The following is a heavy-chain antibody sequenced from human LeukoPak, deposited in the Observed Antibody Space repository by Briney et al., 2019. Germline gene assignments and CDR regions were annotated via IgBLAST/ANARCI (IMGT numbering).Heavy chain of an antibody. V-gene: IGHV3-30*19. CDR1: GFTFSSYG. J-gene: IGHJ6*02. CDR3: ASSIYDYVWGAHYYYYGMDV. D-gene: IGHD3-16*01. CDR2: IWYDGSNK. Sequence: GGSLRLSCAASGFTFSSYGMHWVRQAPGKGLEWVAVIWYDGSNKYYADSVKGRFTISRDNSKNTLYLQMNSLRAEDTAVYYCASSIYDYVWGAHYYYYGMDVWGQGTTVTVSS.